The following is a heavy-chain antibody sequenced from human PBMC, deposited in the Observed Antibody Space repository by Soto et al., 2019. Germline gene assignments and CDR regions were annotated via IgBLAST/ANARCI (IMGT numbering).Heavy chain of an antibody. CDR2: IIPIFGIA. CDR1: GGTFSRYS. CDR3: ARDDRDRETGLVPAAIDGMDV. J-gene: IGHJ6*02. Sequence: QVQLVQSGAEVKKPGSSVKVSCKATGGTFSRYSITWVRQAPGHGLELIGRIIPIFGIASYAQKFQGRVTITADESTSTAYMELSSLRSDDTAVYYCARDDRDRETGLVPAAIDGMDVWGQGTTVTVSS. D-gene: IGHD2-2*01. V-gene: IGHV1-69*08.